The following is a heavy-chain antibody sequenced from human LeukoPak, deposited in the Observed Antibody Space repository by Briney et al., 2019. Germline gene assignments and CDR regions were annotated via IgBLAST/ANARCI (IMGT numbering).Heavy chain of an antibody. V-gene: IGHV1-2*02. CDR3: ARGRTHSSGWYRGFDY. Sequence: ASVKVSCKASGYTFTGYYMHWVRQAPGQGLEWMGWINPNSGGTNYAQKFQGRVTMTRDTSISTAYMELSRLRSDDTAVYYCARGRTHSSGWYRGFDYWGQGTLVTVSS. CDR1: GYTFTGYY. D-gene: IGHD6-19*01. CDR2: INPNSGGT. J-gene: IGHJ4*02.